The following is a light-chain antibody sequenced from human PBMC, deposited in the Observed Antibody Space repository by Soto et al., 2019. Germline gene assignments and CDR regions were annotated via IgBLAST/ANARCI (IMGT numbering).Light chain of an antibody. Sequence: QSALTQPPSASGSPGQSVTISCTGTSSDVGNYDYVSWYQQHPGKAPKLIIYDVSKRPSGVPDRFFGSKSGNTASLTISGLQADDEADYDCTAYGGSNNFCVFGTGTKLTVL. CDR3: TAYGGSNNFCV. V-gene: IGLV2-8*01. CDR2: DVS. CDR1: SSDVGNYDY. J-gene: IGLJ1*01.